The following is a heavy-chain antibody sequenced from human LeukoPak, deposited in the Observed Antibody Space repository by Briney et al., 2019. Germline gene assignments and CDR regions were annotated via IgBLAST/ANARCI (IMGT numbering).Heavy chain of an antibody. CDR2: IYSGGST. CDR1: GFTVSSNY. J-gene: IGHJ4*02. Sequence: GGSLRLSCAASGFTVSSNYMSWVRQAPGKGLEWVSVIYSGGSTYYADSVKGRFTISRDNSKNTLYVQMNSLRAEDTAVYYCAVRYSNPYYFDYWGQGTLVTVSS. D-gene: IGHD3-9*01. CDR3: AVRYSNPYYFDY. V-gene: IGHV3-66*01.